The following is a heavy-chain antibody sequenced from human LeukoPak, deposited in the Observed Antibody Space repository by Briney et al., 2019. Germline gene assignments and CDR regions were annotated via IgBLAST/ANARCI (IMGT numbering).Heavy chain of an antibody. V-gene: IGHV4-59*08. CDR1: GGSISNYY. D-gene: IGHD5-18*01. CDR3: ARLIHFYYFDY. CDR2: IYYSGST. Sequence: SETLSLTCTVSGGSISNYYWSWIRQPPGKGLEWIGYIYYSGSTNYNPSLKSRVTISLDTSKNQFSLKLSSVTAADTAVYYCARLIHFYYFDYWGQGTLVTVSS. J-gene: IGHJ4*02.